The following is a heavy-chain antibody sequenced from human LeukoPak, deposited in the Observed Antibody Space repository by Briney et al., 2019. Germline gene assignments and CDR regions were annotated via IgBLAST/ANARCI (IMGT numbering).Heavy chain of an antibody. Sequence: PSETLSLTCTVSGGSISSSSYYWGWIRQPPGKGLEWIGSIYYSGSTYYNPSLKSRVTISVDTSKNQFSLKLSSVTAADTAVYYCARRPMVYAIGDFDIWGQGTMVTVSS. CDR1: GGSISSSSYY. CDR3: ARRPMVYAIGDFDI. J-gene: IGHJ3*02. CDR2: IYYSGST. V-gene: IGHV4-39*01. D-gene: IGHD2-8*01.